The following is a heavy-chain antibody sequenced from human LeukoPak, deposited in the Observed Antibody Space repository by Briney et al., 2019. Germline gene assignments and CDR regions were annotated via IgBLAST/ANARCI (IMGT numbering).Heavy chain of an antibody. D-gene: IGHD5/OR15-5a*01. Sequence: SQTLSLTCTVSGGSISSGGYYWSWIRQHPGKGLEWIGYIYYSGSTYYNPSHKSRVTISVDTSKNQFSLKLSSVTAADTAVYYCARDSLRQKGFDYWGQGTLVTVSS. CDR1: GGSISSGGYY. V-gene: IGHV4-31*03. J-gene: IGHJ4*02. CDR3: ARDSLRQKGFDY. CDR2: IYYSGST.